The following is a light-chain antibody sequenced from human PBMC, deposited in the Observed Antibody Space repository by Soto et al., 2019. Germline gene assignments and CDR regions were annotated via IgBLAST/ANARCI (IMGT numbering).Light chain of an antibody. CDR3: QQYNSYPRT. J-gene: IGKJ1*01. Sequence: DLQMTQSPSTLSASVGDRVTITCRASESISGWLAWYQQKPGKAPKLVIFKASTLESGVPSRFSGSGSGIEFTLTISSLQPDDFAIYYCQQYNSYPRTCGQGTKVEIK. CDR2: KAS. V-gene: IGKV1-5*03. CDR1: ESISGW.